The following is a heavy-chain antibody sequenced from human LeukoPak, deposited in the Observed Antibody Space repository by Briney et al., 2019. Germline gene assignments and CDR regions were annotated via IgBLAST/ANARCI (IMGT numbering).Heavy chain of an antibody. V-gene: IGHV3-72*01. D-gene: IGHD1-1*01. CDR3: SRGDPSGTTDFDN. CDR1: GFSLSDQY. CDR2: IRKEVNGYST. Sequence: GGSLRLSCAASGFSLSDQYMDWVRQAPGKGLECVARIRKEVNGYSTEYAASVKGRFTISRDDSRNSLFLQMSNLKTEDTAVYYCSRGDPSGTTDFDNWGQGTLVTVSS. J-gene: IGHJ4*02.